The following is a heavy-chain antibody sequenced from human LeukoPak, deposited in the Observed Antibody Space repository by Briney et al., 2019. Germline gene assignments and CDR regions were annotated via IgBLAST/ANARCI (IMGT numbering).Heavy chain of an antibody. V-gene: IGHV4-61*02. CDR1: GDSINTGDYY. CDR3: ARGMAVAYDYNWFDP. CDR2: ISSSGST. D-gene: IGHD5-12*01. Sequence: PSETLSLTCTVSGDSINTGDYYWGWIRQPAGKGLEWIGRISSSGSTNYNPSLKSRVTISVDTSKNQFSLKLSSVTAADTAVYFCARGMAVAYDYNWFDPWGQGTLVTVSS. J-gene: IGHJ5*02.